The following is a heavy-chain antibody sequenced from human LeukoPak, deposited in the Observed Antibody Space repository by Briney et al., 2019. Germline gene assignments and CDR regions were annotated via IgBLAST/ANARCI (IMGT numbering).Heavy chain of an antibody. J-gene: IGHJ6*03. V-gene: IGHV4-61*02. D-gene: IGHD4-11*01. CDR2: IYTSGST. Sequence: SETLSLTCTVSGGSISSGSYYWSWIRQPGGKGLEWIGRIYTSGSTNYNPSLKSRLTISVDTSKNQFSLKLSAVTAADTAVYFCARDPAGLQYYYYYTDVWGKGTTVTVSS. CDR1: GGSISSGSYY. CDR3: ARDPAGLQYYYYYTDV.